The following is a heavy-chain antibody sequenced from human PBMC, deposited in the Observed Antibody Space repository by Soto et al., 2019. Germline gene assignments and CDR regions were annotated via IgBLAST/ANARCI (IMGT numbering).Heavy chain of an antibody. D-gene: IGHD2-15*01. J-gene: IGHJ4*02. V-gene: IGHV1-46*01. CDR3: AGGLDSGYY. CDR1: GYTFTNFY. Sequence: QVQLVQSGAEVKEPGASVKISCKGSGYTFTNFYIHWVRQAPGQGLEWMGIVNPNGGSTNYAQNNKGRIPISSDTSTSTVYTYLSSLRSEDTAVYYCAGGLDSGYYWGQGNLVTVSS. CDR2: VNPNGGST.